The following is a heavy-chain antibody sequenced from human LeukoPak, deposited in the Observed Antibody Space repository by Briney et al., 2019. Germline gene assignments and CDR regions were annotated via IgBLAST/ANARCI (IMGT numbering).Heavy chain of an antibody. CDR2: ISYDGSNN. V-gene: IGHV3-30*18. CDR3: AKDFYYGSGLRGVSDY. J-gene: IGHJ4*02. D-gene: IGHD3-10*01. CDR1: GFNFSSYS. Sequence: PGGSLRLSCAASGFNFSSYSMNWVRQAPGKGLEWVAVISYDGSNNYYADSVKGRFTISRDNSKNTLYLQMDSLRAEDTAVYYCAKDFYYGSGLRGVSDYWGQGTLVTVSS.